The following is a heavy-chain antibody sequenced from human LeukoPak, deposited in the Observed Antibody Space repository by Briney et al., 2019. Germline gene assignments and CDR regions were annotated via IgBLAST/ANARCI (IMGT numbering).Heavy chain of an antibody. Sequence: SETLSLTCTVSGGSISSYYWNWIRQPPGKGLEWIGYIYYSGNTKYNPSLESRVTISVDTSKNQFSLKLRSVTAADTAVYYCARGMPQGWVHWFDSSGQGTLVTVSS. J-gene: IGHJ5*01. CDR1: GGSISSYY. CDR2: IYYSGNT. V-gene: IGHV4-59*01. D-gene: IGHD1-26*01. CDR3: ARGMPQGWVHWFDS.